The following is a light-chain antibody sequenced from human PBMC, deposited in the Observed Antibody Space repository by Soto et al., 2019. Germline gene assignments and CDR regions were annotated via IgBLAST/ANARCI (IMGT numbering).Light chain of an antibody. Sequence: QSVLTQPPSASGSPGQSATISCTGANSDVGSYNYVSWYQQHPGKAPKLMIYEVNKRPSGVPDRFSGSKSGNTASLTVSGLQAEDEADYYCSSYAGTNTRYLFGSGTKLTVL. J-gene: IGLJ1*01. CDR2: EVN. CDR1: NSDVGSYNY. V-gene: IGLV2-8*01. CDR3: SSYAGTNTRYL.